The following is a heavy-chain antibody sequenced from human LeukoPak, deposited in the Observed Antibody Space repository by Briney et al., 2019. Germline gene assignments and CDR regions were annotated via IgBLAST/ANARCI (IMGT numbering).Heavy chain of an antibody. CDR1: GYTFTSYY. CDR3: ARGNWDSSGWYYDY. CDR2: IISIFGTA. V-gene: IGHV1-69*05. Sequence: ASVKISCKASGYTFTSYYMHWVRQAPGQGLEWMGRIISIFGTANYAQKFQGRVTITTDESTNTAYMELSSLRSEDTAVYYCARGNWDSSGWYYDYWGQGTLVTVSS. J-gene: IGHJ4*02. D-gene: IGHD6-19*01.